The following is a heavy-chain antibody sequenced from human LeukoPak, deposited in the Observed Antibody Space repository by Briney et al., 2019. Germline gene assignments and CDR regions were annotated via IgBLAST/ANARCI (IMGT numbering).Heavy chain of an antibody. V-gene: IGHV4-61*02. J-gene: IGHJ4*02. CDR1: GGSISSGSYY. D-gene: IGHD1-26*01. CDR2: IYTSGST. Sequence: SETLSLTCTVSGGSISSGSYYWSWIRQPAGKGLEWIGRIYTSGSTNYNPSLKSRVTISVDTSKNQFSLKLSSVTAADTAVYYCARCKTYSGSYFPYFDYWGQGTLVTVSS. CDR3: ARCKTYSGSYFPYFDY.